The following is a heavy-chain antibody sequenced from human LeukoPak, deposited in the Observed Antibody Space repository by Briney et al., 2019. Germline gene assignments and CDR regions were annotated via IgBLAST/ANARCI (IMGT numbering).Heavy chain of an antibody. CDR3: ARGKTTPAAISSGWFDP. D-gene: IGHD2-2*02. V-gene: IGHV4-34*01. Sequence: SETLSLTCAVYGGSFSGYYWSWIRQPPGKGLEWIGEINHSGSTNYNPSLKSRVTISVDTSKNQFSLKLSSVTAADTAVYYCARGKTTPAAISSGWFDPWGQGTLVTVSS. CDR1: GGSFSGYY. J-gene: IGHJ5*02. CDR2: INHSGST.